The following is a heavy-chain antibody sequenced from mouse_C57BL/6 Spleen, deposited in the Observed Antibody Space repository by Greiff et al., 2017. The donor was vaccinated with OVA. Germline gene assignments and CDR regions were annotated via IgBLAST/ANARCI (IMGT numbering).Heavy chain of an antibody. D-gene: IGHD1-1*01. CDR1: GYTFTSYW. J-gene: IGHJ3*01. V-gene: IGHV1-55*01. Sequence: QVQLKQPGAELVKPGASVKMSCKASGYTFTSYWITWVKQRPGQGLEWIGDIYPGSGSTNYNEKFKSKATLTVDTSSSTAYMQLSSLTSEDSAVYYCARSLLLRSSFAYWGQGTLVTVSA. CDR3: ARSLLLRSSFAY. CDR2: IYPGSGST.